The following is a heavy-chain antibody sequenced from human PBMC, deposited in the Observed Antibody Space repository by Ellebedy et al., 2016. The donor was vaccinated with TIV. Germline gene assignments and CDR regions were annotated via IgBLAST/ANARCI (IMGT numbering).Heavy chain of an antibody. D-gene: IGHD2-2*01. V-gene: IGHV4-39*07. CDR3: ARSGLPAAADVWFDP. J-gene: IGHJ5*02. Sequence: SETLSLTCTVSGGSISSSSYYWGWIRQPPGKGLEWIGSIYYSGSTYHNPSLKSRVTISVDTSKNQFSLKLSSVTAADTAVYYCARSGLPAAADVWFDPWGQGTLVTISS. CDR2: IYYSGST. CDR1: GGSISSSSYY.